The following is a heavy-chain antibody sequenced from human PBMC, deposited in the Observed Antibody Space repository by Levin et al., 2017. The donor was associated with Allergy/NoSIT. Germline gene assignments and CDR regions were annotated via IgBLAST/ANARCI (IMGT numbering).Heavy chain of an antibody. CDR1: GGSVSSGVYY. Sequence: SETLSLTCTVSGGSVSSGVYYWGWIRQHPGKGLECIGYIHPSGSTNYNPSLNSRVTMSVDMSKNQISLKTISVTAADTAVYYCARGRDGYKLGFWGQGTLVTVSS. CDR3: ARGRDGYKLGF. J-gene: IGHJ4*02. V-gene: IGHV4-31*03. D-gene: IGHD2-21*02. CDR2: IHPSGST.